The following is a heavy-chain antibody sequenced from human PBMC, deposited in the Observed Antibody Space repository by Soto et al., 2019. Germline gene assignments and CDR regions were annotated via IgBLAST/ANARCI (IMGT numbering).Heavy chain of an antibody. CDR3: AREVRRGWFDP. CDR1: GFTFRSFS. Sequence: QVELVESGGGVVQPGRSLRVSCSASGFTFRSFSMHWVRQAPGKGLEWVATVSYDGSKTYYAGSVRGRFTISRDNSNNTLSLQMNSLTAEDTAVYYCAREVRRGWFDPWGQGTLVTVSS. V-gene: IGHV3-30*04. CDR2: VSYDGSKT. J-gene: IGHJ5*02.